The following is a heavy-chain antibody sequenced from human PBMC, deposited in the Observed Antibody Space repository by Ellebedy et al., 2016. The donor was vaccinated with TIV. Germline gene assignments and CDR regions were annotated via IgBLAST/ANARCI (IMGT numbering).Heavy chain of an antibody. CDR2: ISDDGETT. V-gene: IGHV3-23*01. Sequence: PGGSLRLSCAVSGITFRIYAMSWVRQAPGKGLEWVSSISDDGETTQYAASVKGRFTISRDNSRNTLFLQMDSLGGADSAMYFCATRDQLLESWGQGTRVTVSS. CDR3: ATRDQLLES. D-gene: IGHD2-2*01. CDR1: GITFRIYA. J-gene: IGHJ4*02.